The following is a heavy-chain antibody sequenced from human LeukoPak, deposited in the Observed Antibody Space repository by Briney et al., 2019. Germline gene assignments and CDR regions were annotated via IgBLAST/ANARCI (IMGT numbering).Heavy chain of an antibody. CDR3: ASDTRIHRHFDI. Sequence: GGSLRLSCTASGYTFSSYAMSWVRQAPGKGLVWVSRINSDGSSTSYADSVKGRFTISRDNAKNTLYLQMNSLRAEDTAVYYCASDTRIHRHFDIWGQGTMVTVSS. CDR1: GYTFSSYA. V-gene: IGHV3-74*01. D-gene: IGHD1-14*01. J-gene: IGHJ3*02. CDR2: INSDGSST.